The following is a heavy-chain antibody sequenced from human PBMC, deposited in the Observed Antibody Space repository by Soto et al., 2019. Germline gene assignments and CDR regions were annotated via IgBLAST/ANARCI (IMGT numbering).Heavy chain of an antibody. Sequence: GGSLRLSCVASGFPFATSDMDWVREPPGKGLEWISQISYSGRDIRYADSVKGRFTISRDNVNNSLHLHMTSLRVEDTGLYYCARAVVSAYREYDSDWSAPWGQGTTVTVYS. V-gene: IGHV3-48*03. CDR2: ISYSGRDI. CDR1: GFPFATSD. J-gene: IGHJ5*02. D-gene: IGHD3-16*01. CDR3: ARAVVSAYREYDSDWSAP.